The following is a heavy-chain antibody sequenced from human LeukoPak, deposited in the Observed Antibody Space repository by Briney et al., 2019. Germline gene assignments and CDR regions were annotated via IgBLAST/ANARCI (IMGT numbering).Heavy chain of an antibody. CDR2: ISGSGGNT. Sequence: PGGSLRLSCAASGFTFSSYALSWVRQAPGKGREWVSGISGSGGNTYYADSVKGRFTISRDNSKSTLYLQMNSLRAEDTAVYYCAKANCGSECYYYLDSWGQGTLVTVSS. V-gene: IGHV3-23*01. CDR3: AKANCGSECYYYLDS. D-gene: IGHD2-21*01. CDR1: GFTFSSYA. J-gene: IGHJ4*02.